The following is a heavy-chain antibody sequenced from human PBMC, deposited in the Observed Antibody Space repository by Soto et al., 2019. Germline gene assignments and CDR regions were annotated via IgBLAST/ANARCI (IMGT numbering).Heavy chain of an antibody. Sequence: GGSLRLSCAASGFPFSSYAMSWVRQAPGKGLEWVSGISGSGGITYYADSVKGRFTISRDNSKNTLYLQMNSLRADDTAVYFCAKSLSASPNYFFDSWGQGTLVTVSS. CDR1: GFPFSSYA. D-gene: IGHD1-1*01. J-gene: IGHJ4*02. CDR3: AKSLSASPNYFFDS. V-gene: IGHV3-23*01. CDR2: ISGSGGIT.